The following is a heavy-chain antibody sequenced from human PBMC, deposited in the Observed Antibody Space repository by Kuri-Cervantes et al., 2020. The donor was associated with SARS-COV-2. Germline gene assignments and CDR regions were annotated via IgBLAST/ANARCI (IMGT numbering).Heavy chain of an antibody. CDR3: ARAGYYFDY. V-gene: IGHV4-30-2*01. Sequence: LRLSCGVSGGTITSDGYSWSWIRQPPGKGLEFIGFIHASGSAYYNPSLQSRVTISVDRSKTQFSLTVTSVTAADTAVYYCARAGYYFDYWGQGTLVTVSS. CDR2: IHASGSA. J-gene: IGHJ4*02. CDR1: GGTITSDGYS.